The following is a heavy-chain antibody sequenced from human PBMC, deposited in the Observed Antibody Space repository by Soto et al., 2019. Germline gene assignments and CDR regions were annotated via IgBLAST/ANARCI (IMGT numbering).Heavy chain of an antibody. V-gene: IGHV3-7*01. D-gene: IGHD1-1*01. CDR2: LNQDGSDK. CDR3: ARVMIINSRSVFDF. J-gene: IGHJ4*01. Sequence: PGGSLRLSCAASEFTFSSYWMSWVRQAPGKGLEFVANLNQDGSDKYYGDSVRGRFTISRDNAENSLYVQMNSLRVEDTAVYYCARVMIINSRSVFDFWGHGTLVTVSS. CDR1: EFTFSSYW.